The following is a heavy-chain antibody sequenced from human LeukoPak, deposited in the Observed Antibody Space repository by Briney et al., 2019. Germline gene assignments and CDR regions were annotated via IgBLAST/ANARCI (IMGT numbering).Heavy chain of an antibody. V-gene: IGHV2-70*04. CDR3: ARSIAAAGRFHYYYYTDV. CDR1: GFSLSTSGMR. CDR2: IDWDDDK. Sequence: SGPTLVNPTQTLTLTCTFSGFSLSTSGMRVSWIRQPPGKALEWLARIDWDDDKFYSTSLKTRLTISKDTSKNQVVLTMTNMDPVDTATYYCARSIAAAGRFHYYYYTDVWGKGTTVTVSS. J-gene: IGHJ6*03. D-gene: IGHD6-13*01.